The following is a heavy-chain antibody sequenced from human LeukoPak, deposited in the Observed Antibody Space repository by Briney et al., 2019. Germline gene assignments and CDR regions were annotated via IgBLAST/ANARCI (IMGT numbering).Heavy chain of an antibody. D-gene: IGHD3-3*01. V-gene: IGHV3-74*01. J-gene: IGHJ4*02. CDR3: ASSTLLRPYYFDY. Sequence: PGGSLRLSCAASGFTFSSYWMHWVRQAPGKGLVWVSRINSDGSSTSYADSVKGRFTISRDNAKNTLYLQMNSLRAEDTAVYYCASSTLLRPYYFDYWGQGTLVTVPS. CDR1: GFTFSSYW. CDR2: INSDGSST.